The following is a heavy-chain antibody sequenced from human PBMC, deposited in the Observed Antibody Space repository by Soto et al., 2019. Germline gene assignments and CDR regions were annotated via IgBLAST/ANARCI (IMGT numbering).Heavy chain of an antibody. J-gene: IGHJ6*02. CDR2: ISYDGSNK. CDR1: GFTFSSYA. D-gene: IGHD4-17*01. CDR3: ARDLSQDYGDYGSYYYYGMDV. Sequence: QVQLVESGGGVVQPGRSLRLSCAASGFTFSSYAMHWVRQAPGKGLEWVAVISYDGSNKYYADSVKGRFTISRDNSKNTLYLQMNSLRAEDTAVYYCARDLSQDYGDYGSYYYYGMDVWDQGTTVTVSS. V-gene: IGHV3-30-3*01.